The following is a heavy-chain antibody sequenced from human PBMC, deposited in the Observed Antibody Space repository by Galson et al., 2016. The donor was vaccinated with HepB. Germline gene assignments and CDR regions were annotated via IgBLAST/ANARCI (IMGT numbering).Heavy chain of an antibody. CDR1: GFTFRDFA. CDR2: ISYNSGDET. Sequence: SLRLSCAASGFTFRDFAMTWVRQTPGKGLEWVSAISYNSGDETYFADSVRGRFTISRDNAKNSMYLQMNSLRVEDTAVYYCARDDYRVFGHWGQGTLVTVSS. J-gene: IGHJ4*02. CDR3: ARDDYRVFGH. D-gene: IGHD4-11*01. V-gene: IGHV3-23*01.